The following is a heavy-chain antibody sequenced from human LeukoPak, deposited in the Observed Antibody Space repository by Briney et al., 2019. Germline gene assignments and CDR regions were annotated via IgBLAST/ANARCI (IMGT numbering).Heavy chain of an antibody. J-gene: IGHJ4*02. CDR3: ARDLGGSLDY. CDR2: IYYSGST. CDR1: GGSISSSSYY. Sequence: SETLSLTCTVSGGSISSSSYYWGWIRQPPGKGLEWIGSIYYSGSTYYNPSLKSRVTISVDTSKNQFSLKLSSVTAADTAVYYCARDLGGSLDYWGQGTLVIVSS. D-gene: IGHD2-15*01. V-gene: IGHV4-39*07.